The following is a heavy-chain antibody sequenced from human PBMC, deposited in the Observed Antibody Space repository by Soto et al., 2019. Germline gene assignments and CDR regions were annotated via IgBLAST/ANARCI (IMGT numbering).Heavy chain of an antibody. D-gene: IGHD5-18*01. Sequence: QVQLQESGPGLVKPSETLSLTCSVSGASISSHYWSWIRQPPGQGLEWIGYIYYSVTTNYNPSLKSRVTISVDTSKNQFSLKLSSVTAADTAVYYCASGQLWFDYWGQGTLVTVSS. CDR1: GASISSHY. V-gene: IGHV4-59*11. CDR2: IYYSVTT. CDR3: ASGQLWFDY. J-gene: IGHJ4*02.